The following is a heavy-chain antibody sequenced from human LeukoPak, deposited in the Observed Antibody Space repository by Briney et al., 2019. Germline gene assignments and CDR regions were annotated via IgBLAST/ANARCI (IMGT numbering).Heavy chain of an antibody. CDR2: LYSDDTT. CDR3: ARAVGPYDY. V-gene: IGHV3-53*01. J-gene: IGHJ4*02. Sequence: GGSLRLSCAASGFIVNSNYMNWVRQAPGKGLEWVSVLYSDDTTYYADSVKGRFTISRDNSKNTLYLQMNSLRAEDTAVYYCARAVGPYDYWGQGTLVTVSS. D-gene: IGHD3-16*01. CDR1: GFIVNSNY.